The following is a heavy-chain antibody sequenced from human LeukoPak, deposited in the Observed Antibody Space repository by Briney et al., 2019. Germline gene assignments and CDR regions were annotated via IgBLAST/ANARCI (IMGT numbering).Heavy chain of an antibody. CDR2: IGTAGDT. V-gene: IGHV3-13*01. CDR1: GFTFSSYD. D-gene: IGHD6-19*01. Sequence: PGGSLRLSCAASGFTFSSYDMHWVRQATGKGLEWVSVIGTAGDTYYPGSVKGRFTISRENAKNSLYLQMNSLRAGDTAVYYCARSRKKYSSGWGWFDPWGQGTLVTVSS. J-gene: IGHJ5*02. CDR3: ARSRKKYSSGWGWFDP.